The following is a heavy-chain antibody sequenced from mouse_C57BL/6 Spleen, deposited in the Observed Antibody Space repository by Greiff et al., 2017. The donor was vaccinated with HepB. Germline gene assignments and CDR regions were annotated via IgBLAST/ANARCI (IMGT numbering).Heavy chain of an antibody. CDR2: IYPGSGST. Sequence: QVHVKQSGAELVKPGASVKMSCKASGYTFTSYWITWVKQRPGQGLEWIGDIYPGSGSTNYNEKFKSKATLTVDTSSSTAYMQLSSLTSEDSAVYYCARWRASPGFAYWGQGTLVTVSA. CDR1: GYTFTSYW. D-gene: IGHD6-1*01. J-gene: IGHJ3*01. V-gene: IGHV1-55*01. CDR3: ARWRASPGFAY.